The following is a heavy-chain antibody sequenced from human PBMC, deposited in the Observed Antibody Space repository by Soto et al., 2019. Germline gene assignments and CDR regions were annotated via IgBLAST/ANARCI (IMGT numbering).Heavy chain of an antibody. CDR3: AKEKRGSGSWYRGDS. CDR1: GFTFSDYA. D-gene: IGHD6-13*01. V-gene: IGHV3-23*01. CDR2: ISGDGGDT. Sequence: GGSLRLSCAASGFTFSDYAMGWVRQAPGKGLEWVSGISGDGGDTHNADSVKGRFTISRDNSKNTLYLQMDSLRAEDTAIYFCAKEKRGSGSWYRGDSWGQGTLVTVSS. J-gene: IGHJ4*02.